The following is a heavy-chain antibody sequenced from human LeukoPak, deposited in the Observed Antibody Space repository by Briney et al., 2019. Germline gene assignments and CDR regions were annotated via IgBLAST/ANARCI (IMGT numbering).Heavy chain of an antibody. D-gene: IGHD4-23*01. Sequence: GGSLRLSCAASGFTFRSYGMHWVRQAPGKGLEWVAVISYDGSNKYYADSVKGRFTISRDNSKNTLYLQMNSLRAEDTAVYYCARGAHKRDDYGGFFDYWGQKTLVTVSS. V-gene: IGHV3-30*03. CDR2: ISYDGSNK. J-gene: IGHJ4*02. CDR1: GFTFRSYG. CDR3: ARGAHKRDDYGGFFDY.